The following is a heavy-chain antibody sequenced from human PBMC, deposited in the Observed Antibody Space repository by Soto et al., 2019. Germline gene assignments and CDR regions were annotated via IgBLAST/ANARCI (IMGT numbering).Heavy chain of an antibody. CDR3: AKVNHFDGSGYLHFDH. D-gene: IGHD3-22*01. V-gene: IGHV3-23*01. J-gene: IGHJ4*02. CDR2: ISGSGAGT. CDR1: GFTFSNFA. Sequence: GGSLRLSCAASGFTFSNFAMNWVRQAPGKGLEWVSTISGSGAGTYYADSVKGRFTISRDNSKSTLYLQMRGLRAEDTGVYYCAKVNHFDGSGYLHFDHWGQGTLVTVSS.